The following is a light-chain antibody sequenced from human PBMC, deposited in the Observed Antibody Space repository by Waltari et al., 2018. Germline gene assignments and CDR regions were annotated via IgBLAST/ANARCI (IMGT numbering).Light chain of an antibody. CDR3: QQSYSVPRGGFA. CDR2: WAS. Sequence: DIVMTQSPDSLAVSLGERATINCKSSQSVLYIYDNKNYLAWYQQKPGQPPKVLISWASTRESGVPDRFSGSGSGSEFTLTIDSLQPEDFATYYCQQSYSVPRGGFAFGPGTKVDIK. CDR1: QSVLYIYDNKNY. V-gene: IGKV4-1*01. J-gene: IGKJ3*01.